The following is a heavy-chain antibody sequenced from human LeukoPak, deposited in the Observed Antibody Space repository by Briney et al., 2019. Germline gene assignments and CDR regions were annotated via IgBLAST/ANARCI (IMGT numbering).Heavy chain of an antibody. CDR3: ARARGYSYGYYYYYYMDV. CDR1: GGSISSSSYY. J-gene: IGHJ6*03. Sequence: SETLSLTCTVSGGSISSSSYYWGWIRQPPGKGLEWIGSIYYSGSTYYNPSLKSRVTISVDTSKNQFSLKLSSVTAADTAVYYCARARGYSYGYYYYYYMDVWGKETTVTVSS. D-gene: IGHD5-18*01. CDR2: IYYSGST. V-gene: IGHV4-39*07.